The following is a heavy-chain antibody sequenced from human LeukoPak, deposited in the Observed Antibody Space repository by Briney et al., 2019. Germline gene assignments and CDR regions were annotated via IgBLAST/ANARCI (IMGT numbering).Heavy chain of an antibody. Sequence: GESLKISCKGSGYSFTSYWIGWVRQMPGKGLEWMGIIYPGDSDTRYSPSFQGQVTISAGKSISTAYLQWSSLKASDTAMYYCAIAGITSGSTRYYFDYWGQGTLVTVSS. J-gene: IGHJ4*02. V-gene: IGHV5-51*01. D-gene: IGHD6-19*01. CDR1: GYSFTSYW. CDR3: AIAGITSGSTRYYFDY. CDR2: IYPGDSDT.